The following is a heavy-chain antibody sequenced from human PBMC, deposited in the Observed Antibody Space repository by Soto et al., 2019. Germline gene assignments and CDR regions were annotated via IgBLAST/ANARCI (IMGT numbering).Heavy chain of an antibody. D-gene: IGHD6-19*01. CDR2: IYTSGST. V-gene: IGHV4-4*07. CDR3: ARDRAPVAAYWYFDL. J-gene: IGHJ2*01. Sequence: QVQLQESGPGLVKPSETLSLTCTVSGGSISSYYWSWIRQPAGKGLEWIGRIYTSGSTNYNPSLKSLVTMSVDTSKHQFSLKLSSVTAADTAVYYCARDRAPVAAYWYFDLWGRGTLVTVSS. CDR1: GGSISSYY.